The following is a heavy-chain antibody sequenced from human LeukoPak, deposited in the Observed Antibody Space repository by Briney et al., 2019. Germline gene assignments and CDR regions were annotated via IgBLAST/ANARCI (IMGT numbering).Heavy chain of an antibody. CDR3: AREGATGGTYNWFDP. CDR1: GGSISSGGYY. V-gene: IGHV4-30-2*01. D-gene: IGHD1-1*01. J-gene: IGHJ5*02. CDR2: IYHSGST. Sequence: SETLSLTCTVSGGSISSGGYYWSWIRQPPGKGLEWIGYIYHSGSTYYNPSLKSRVTISVDRSKNQFSLKLSSVTAADTAVYYCAREGATGGTYNWFDPWGQGTLVTVSS.